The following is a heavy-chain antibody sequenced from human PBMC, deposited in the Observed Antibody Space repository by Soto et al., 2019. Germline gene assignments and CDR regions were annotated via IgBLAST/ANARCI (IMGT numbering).Heavy chain of an antibody. CDR2: INSDGTST. CDR3: TRGVGVVVAATHDY. J-gene: IGHJ4*02. CDR1: GFTFGSYW. Sequence: GGSLRLSCAASGFTFGSYWMHWVRQVPGKGLVWVSRINSDGTSTTYADSVKGRFTISRDNAKNTLYLQMNSLRAEDTAVYYCTRGVGVVVAATHDYWGQGTLVTVSS. V-gene: IGHV3-74*01. D-gene: IGHD2-15*01.